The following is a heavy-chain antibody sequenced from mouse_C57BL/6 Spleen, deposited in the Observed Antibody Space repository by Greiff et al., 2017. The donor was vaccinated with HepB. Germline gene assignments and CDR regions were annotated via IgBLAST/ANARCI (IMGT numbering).Heavy chain of an antibody. CDR2: IWSGGST. Sequence: VKLVESGPALVQPSQSLSITCTVSGFSLTSYGVHWVRQSPGKGLEWLGVIWSGGSTDYNAAFISRLSISKDNSKSQVFFKMNSLQADDTAIYYCARTGGLRYFDVWGTGTTVTVSS. J-gene: IGHJ1*03. D-gene: IGHD2-4*01. V-gene: IGHV2-2*01. CDR3: ARTGGLRYFDV. CDR1: GFSLTSYG.